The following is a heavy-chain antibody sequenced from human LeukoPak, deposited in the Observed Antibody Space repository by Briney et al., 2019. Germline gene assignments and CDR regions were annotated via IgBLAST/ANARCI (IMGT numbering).Heavy chain of an antibody. Sequence: GGSLRLSCAASGFTFSRYWMHWVRQAPGKGLVWVSRINSDGSSTSYADSVKGRFTISRDNAKNTLYLQMNSLRAEDTAVYYCASDDGSGWYGYWGQGTLVTVSS. CDR1: GFTFSRYW. CDR2: INSDGSST. V-gene: IGHV3-74*01. D-gene: IGHD6-19*01. J-gene: IGHJ4*02. CDR3: ASDDGSGWYGY.